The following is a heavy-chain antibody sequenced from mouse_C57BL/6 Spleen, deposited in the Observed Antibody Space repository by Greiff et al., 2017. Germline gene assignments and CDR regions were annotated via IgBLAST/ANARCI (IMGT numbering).Heavy chain of an antibody. V-gene: IGHV2-6-1*01. CDR1: GFSLTSYG. Sequence: VQLQQSGPGLVAPSQSLSITCTVSGFSLTSYGVHWVRQPPGKGLEWLVVIWSDGSTTYNSALKSRLSISKDNSKSQVFLKMNSLQTDDTAMYYCARHAYGSSYGYFDVWGTGTTVTVSS. CDR2: IWSDGST. J-gene: IGHJ1*03. D-gene: IGHD1-1*01. CDR3: ARHAYGSSYGYFDV.